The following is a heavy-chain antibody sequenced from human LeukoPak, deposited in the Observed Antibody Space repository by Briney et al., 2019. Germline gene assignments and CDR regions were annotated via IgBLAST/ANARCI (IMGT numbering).Heavy chain of an antibody. J-gene: IGHJ5*02. CDR3: ARGGRGFDP. CDR1: GGSISSYY. CDR2: IYSSGST. V-gene: IGHV4-4*07. Sequence: SETLSLTCTVSGGSISSYYWSWIRQPAGKGLEWIGRIYSSGSTSYNPSLKSRVTISVDTSKNQFSLELNSVTASDTAVYYCARGGRGFDPWGQGTLVTVSS.